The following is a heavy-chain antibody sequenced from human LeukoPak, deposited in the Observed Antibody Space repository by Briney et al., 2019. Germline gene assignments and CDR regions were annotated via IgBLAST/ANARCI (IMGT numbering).Heavy chain of an antibody. D-gene: IGHD2-2*01. CDR2: ISGSGGST. CDR3: AKELYCSSTSCYRGNWFDP. Sequence: PGGSLRLSCAASGFTFSSYAMSWVRQAPGKGLEWVSAISGSGGSTYYADSVKGRFTISRDNPKNTLYLQMNSLRAEDTAVYYCAKELYCSSTSCYRGNWFDPWGQGTLVTVSS. J-gene: IGHJ5*02. CDR1: GFTFSSYA. V-gene: IGHV3-23*01.